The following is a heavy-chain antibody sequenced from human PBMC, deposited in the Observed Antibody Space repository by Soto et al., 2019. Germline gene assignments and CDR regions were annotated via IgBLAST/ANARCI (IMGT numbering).Heavy chain of an antibody. Sequence: QVQLVQSGAEVKKPGASVKVSCKASGYTFTSYDINWVRQATGQGLEWMGWMNPNSGNTGYAQKFQGRVTMTRNTSISTAYMELSSLRSEDTAVYYCATELFYDFWNTNHYYGMDVWGQGTTVPVSS. CDR3: ATELFYDFWNTNHYYGMDV. CDR1: GYTFTSYD. CDR2: MNPNSGNT. J-gene: IGHJ6*02. D-gene: IGHD3-3*01. V-gene: IGHV1-8*01.